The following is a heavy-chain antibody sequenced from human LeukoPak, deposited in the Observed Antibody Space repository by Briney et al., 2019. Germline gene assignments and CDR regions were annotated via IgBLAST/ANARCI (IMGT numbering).Heavy chain of an antibody. J-gene: IGHJ4*02. D-gene: IGHD3-3*01. CDR3: ARYSYYDFWSGYYPHFDY. Sequence: ASVKVSCKASGYTFTSYGISWVRQAPGQGLEWMGWISAYNGNTNYAQKLQGRVTMTTDTSTSTAYMELRSLRSDDTAVYYCARYSYYDFWSGYYPHFDYWGQGTLVTVSS. CDR2: ISAYNGNT. V-gene: IGHV1-18*01. CDR1: GYTFTSYG.